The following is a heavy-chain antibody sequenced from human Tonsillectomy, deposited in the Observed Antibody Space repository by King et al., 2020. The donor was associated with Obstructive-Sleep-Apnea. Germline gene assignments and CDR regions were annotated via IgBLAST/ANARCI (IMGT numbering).Heavy chain of an antibody. CDR3: TSALGSRALRDNWFDL. D-gene: IGHD3-10*01. CDR1: GFIFSDYD. J-gene: IGHJ5*02. Sequence: EVQLVESGGGLVKPGGSLRLSCAASGFIFSDYDMNWVRRAPGKGLEWVSSITTISHYIYYADSVKGRFTISRDNANTLVYLQMSSLRAEDTAMYYCTSALGSRALRDNWFDLWGQGTLVTVSS. CDR2: ITTISHYI. V-gene: IGHV3-21*01.